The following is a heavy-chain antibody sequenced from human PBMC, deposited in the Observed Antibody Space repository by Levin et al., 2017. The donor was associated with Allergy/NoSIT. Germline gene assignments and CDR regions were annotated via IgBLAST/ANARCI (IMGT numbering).Heavy chain of an antibody. Sequence: ASVKVSCKASGYTFTGYYMHWVRQAPGQGPEWMGWINPNSGATNYAQKFQGRVTMTRDTSIRTAYMELSRLRSDDTAVYYCARDHGDGWWGQFDYWGQGTLVTVSS. J-gene: IGHJ4*02. D-gene: IGHD6-19*01. CDR3: ARDHGDGWWGQFDY. CDR1: GYTFTGYY. CDR2: INPNSGAT. V-gene: IGHV1-2*02.